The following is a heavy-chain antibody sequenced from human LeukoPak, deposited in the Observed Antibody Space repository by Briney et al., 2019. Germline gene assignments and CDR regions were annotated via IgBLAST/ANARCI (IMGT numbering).Heavy chain of an antibody. V-gene: IGHV4-34*01. CDR3: AGGDYHGSESYANY. D-gene: IGHD3-10*01. CDR2: INLGGSI. CDR1: GGSFSGQY. J-gene: IGHJ4*02. Sequence: SETLSLTCAVYGGSFSGQYWGWIRQPPGKGLEWIGEINLGGSISYNASLKSRVTISLDTSKNQFSLKLSSVTAADTAVYYCAGGDYHGSESYANYWGQGTQVTVSS.